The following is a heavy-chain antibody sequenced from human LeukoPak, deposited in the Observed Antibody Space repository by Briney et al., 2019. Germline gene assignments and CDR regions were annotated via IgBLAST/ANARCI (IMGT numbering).Heavy chain of an antibody. D-gene: IGHD6-19*01. Sequence: GGSLRLSCAASGFTFSSYWMSWVRQAPGKGLEWVANIKQDGSEKYYVDSVKGRFTISRDNAKNSLYLQMNSLRAEDTAVYYCARDFGRIAVALNWYDPWGQGTLVTVSS. CDR1: GFTFSSYW. CDR3: ARDFGRIAVALNWYDP. CDR2: IKQDGSEK. V-gene: IGHV3-7*01. J-gene: IGHJ5*02.